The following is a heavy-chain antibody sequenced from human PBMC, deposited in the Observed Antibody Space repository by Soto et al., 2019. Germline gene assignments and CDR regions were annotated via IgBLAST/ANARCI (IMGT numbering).Heavy chain of an antibody. CDR3: AACIAARPRYYGMDV. CDR2: IIPIFGTA. J-gene: IGHJ6*02. V-gene: IGHV1-69*13. D-gene: IGHD6-6*01. Sequence: SVKVSCKASGGTFSSYAISWVRQAPGQGLEWMGGIIPIFGTANYAQKFQGRVTITADESTSTAYMELSSLRSEDTAVYYCAACIAARPRYYGMDVWGQGTTVTVS. CDR1: GGTFSSYA.